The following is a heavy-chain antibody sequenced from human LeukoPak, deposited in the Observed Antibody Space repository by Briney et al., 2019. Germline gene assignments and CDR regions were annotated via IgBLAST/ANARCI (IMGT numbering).Heavy chain of an antibody. V-gene: IGHV4/OR15-8*01. J-gene: IGHJ4*02. CDR1: GGSIDSTNW. CDR2: IHHDGRI. D-gene: IGHD3-16*02. CDR3: ARSHDHLWGNYPDY. Sequence: MASETLSLTCDVSGGSIDSTNWWNWVRQPPGKGLEWIGEIHHDGRINYNPSLKSRVTLSVGKSKNQFSLRLNSVTAADTAMYYCARSHDHLWGNYPDYWGQGTLVTVSS.